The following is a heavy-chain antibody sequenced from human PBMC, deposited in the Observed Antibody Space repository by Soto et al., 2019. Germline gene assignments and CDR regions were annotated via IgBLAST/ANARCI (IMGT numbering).Heavy chain of an antibody. V-gene: IGHV3-30-3*01. J-gene: IGHJ4*02. Sequence: QVQLVESGGGVVQPGTSLRLSCAASGFTFSSYVMQWVRQAPGKGLEWVAVISYDGSNKYHIDSVKGRFTISRNNSKNTLYLQMNSLRVEDTAVYYCARDRLFSVIWYVVGPDFWGQGILVTVSS. CDR2: ISYDGSNK. CDR1: GFTFSSYV. D-gene: IGHD6-13*01. CDR3: ARDRLFSVIWYVVGPDF.